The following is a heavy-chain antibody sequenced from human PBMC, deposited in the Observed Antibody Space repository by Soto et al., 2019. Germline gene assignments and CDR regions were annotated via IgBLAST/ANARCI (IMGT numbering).Heavy chain of an antibody. V-gene: IGHV3-23*01. CDR2: ISGSGGST. J-gene: IGHJ3*02. Sequence: GGSLRLSCAASGFTFSSYAMSWVRQAPGKGLEWVSAISGSGGSTYYADSVKGRFTISRDNSRNTLYLQMNSLRAEDTALYYCGKCIQVNWNYDAFHIWGQGTMVTVSS. D-gene: IGHD1-7*01. CDR3: GKCIQVNWNYDAFHI. CDR1: GFTFSSYA.